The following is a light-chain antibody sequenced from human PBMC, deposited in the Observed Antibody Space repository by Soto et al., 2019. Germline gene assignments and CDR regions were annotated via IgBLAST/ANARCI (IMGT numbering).Light chain of an antibody. J-gene: IGKJ3*01. CDR2: GAS. V-gene: IGKV1-9*01. CDR3: QQLNSFPIP. Sequence: IQLTQSPSSLSASVGDRVTISCRASQGIANFLAWYQQKPGKAPKLLIHGASTLQSGVPSRFSGSGSGTDFTLIISSLQPEDFATYYCQQLNSFPIPFGPGTKVDIK. CDR1: QGIANF.